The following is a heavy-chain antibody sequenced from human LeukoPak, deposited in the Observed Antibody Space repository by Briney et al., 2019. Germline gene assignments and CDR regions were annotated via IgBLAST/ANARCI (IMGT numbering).Heavy chain of an antibody. J-gene: IGHJ4*02. Sequence: GGSLRLSCAASGFTFSSYSMNWVRQAPGKGLEWVSSISSSSSYIYYADSVKGRFTISRDNAKNSLYLQMNSLRAEDTAVYYCARGWGASGWYYFDYWGQGTLVTVSS. V-gene: IGHV3-21*01. CDR1: GFTFSSYS. CDR2: ISSSSSYI. D-gene: IGHD6-19*01. CDR3: ARGWGASGWYYFDY.